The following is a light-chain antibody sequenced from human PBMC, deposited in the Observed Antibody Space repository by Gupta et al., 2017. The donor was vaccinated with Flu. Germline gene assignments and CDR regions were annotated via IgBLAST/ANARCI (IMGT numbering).Light chain of an antibody. V-gene: IGLV1-51*01. Sequence: QSVLTQPPSMSAAPGQKVTIPCPGTSSNIGINYVSWYQQFPGTAPKLLIFDNHKRPSGIPDRFSGSKSGTSATLGITGLQTGDEADYYCGTWDDSLSAMVFGGGTKLTVL. J-gene: IGLJ2*01. CDR1: SSNIGINY. CDR3: GTWDDSLSAMV. CDR2: DNH.